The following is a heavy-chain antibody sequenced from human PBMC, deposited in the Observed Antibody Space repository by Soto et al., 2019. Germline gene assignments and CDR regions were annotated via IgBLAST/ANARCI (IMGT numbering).Heavy chain of an antibody. CDR2: IYPGDSDT. J-gene: IGHJ4*02. Sequence: PGESLKISCKGSGYSFTSYWIGWVRQMPGKGLEWMGIIYPGDSDTRYSPSFQGQVTISADKSISTAYLQWSSLKASDTAMYYCARLRGMRNCSSTSCYFDYWGQGTLVTVSS. D-gene: IGHD2-2*01. V-gene: IGHV5-51*01. CDR3: ARLRGMRNCSSTSCYFDY. CDR1: GYSFTSYW.